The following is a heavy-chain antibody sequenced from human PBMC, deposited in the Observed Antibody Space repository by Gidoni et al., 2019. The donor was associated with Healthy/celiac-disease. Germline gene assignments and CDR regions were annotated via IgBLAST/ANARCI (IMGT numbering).Heavy chain of an antibody. CDR2: ISSSSSYR. Sequence: EVQLVESGGGLVKPGGSLRLSCAASGFTFSSYSMNWVRQAPGKGLEWVSSISSSSSYRYYADSVKGRFTISRDNAKNSLYLQMNSLRAEDTAVYYCAAIVVVPAAMGDWFDPWGQGTLVTVSS. CDR3: AAIVVVPAAMGDWFDP. V-gene: IGHV3-21*01. CDR1: GFTFSSYS. D-gene: IGHD2-2*01. J-gene: IGHJ5*02.